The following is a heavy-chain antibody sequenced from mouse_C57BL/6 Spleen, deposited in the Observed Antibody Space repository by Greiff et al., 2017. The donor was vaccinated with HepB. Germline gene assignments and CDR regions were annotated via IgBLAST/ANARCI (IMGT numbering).Heavy chain of an antibody. CDR2: ISSGSSTI. V-gene: IGHV5-17*01. CDR1: GFTFSDYG. Sequence: EVKLVESGGGLVKPGGSLKLSCAASGFTFSDYGMHWVRQAPEKGLEWVAYISSGSSTIYYADTVKGRFTISRDNAKNTLFLQMTSLRSEDTAMYYCARSGTSHFDYWGQGTTLTVSS. CDR3: ARSGTSHFDY. J-gene: IGHJ2*01.